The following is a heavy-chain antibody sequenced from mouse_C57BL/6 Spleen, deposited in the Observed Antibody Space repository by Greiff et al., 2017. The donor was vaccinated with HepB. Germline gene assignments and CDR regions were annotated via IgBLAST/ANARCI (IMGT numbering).Heavy chain of an antibody. CDR3: ATLITTEV. V-gene: IGHV1-82*01. Sequence: QVQLKESGPELVKPGASVKISCKASGYAFSSSWMNWVKQRPGKGLEWIGRIYPGDGDTNYNGKFKGKATLTADKSSSTAYMQLSSLTSEDAAVYFCATLITTEVWGTGTTVTVAS. D-gene: IGHD1-1*01. CDR1: GYAFSSSW. CDR2: IYPGDGDT. J-gene: IGHJ1*03.